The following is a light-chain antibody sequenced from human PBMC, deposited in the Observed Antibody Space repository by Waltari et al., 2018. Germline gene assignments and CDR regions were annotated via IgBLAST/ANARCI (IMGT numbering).Light chain of an antibody. Sequence: EIVLTQSPGTLSLSPGERATLSCRTSQSLSWPLAWYQQKPGQAPRLLIYAASKRATGIPDRFIGSGSGTDFSLTISRLEPEDFAVYYCQHYVTLPATFGQGTRVELK. CDR3: QHYVTLPAT. J-gene: IGKJ1*01. CDR2: AAS. V-gene: IGKV3-20*01. CDR1: QSLSWP.